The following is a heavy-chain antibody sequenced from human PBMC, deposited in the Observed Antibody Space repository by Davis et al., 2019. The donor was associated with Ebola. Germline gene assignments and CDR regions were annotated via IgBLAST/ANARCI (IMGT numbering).Heavy chain of an antibody. D-gene: IGHD4-17*01. CDR2: MNPNSGNT. CDR1: GYTFTSYD. V-gene: IGHV1-8*01. J-gene: IGHJ6*02. Sequence: ASVKVSCKASGYTFTSYDINWVRQATGQGLEWMGWMNPNSGNTGYAQKFQGRVTMTRNTSISTAYMELSSLRSGDTAVYYCARYYGDFYYYGMDVWGQGTTVTVSS. CDR3: ARYYGDFYYYGMDV.